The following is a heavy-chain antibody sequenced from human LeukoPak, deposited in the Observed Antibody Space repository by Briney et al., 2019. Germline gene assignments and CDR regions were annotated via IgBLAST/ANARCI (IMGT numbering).Heavy chain of an antibody. Sequence: PSETLSLTCAVYGGSFSGYYWSWIRQPPGKGLEWIGEINHSGSTNYNPSLKSRVTISIDTSKNQFSLKLSSVTAADTAVYYCARDSRSKYSTDAFDIWGQGTMVTVSS. V-gene: IGHV4-34*01. D-gene: IGHD6-6*01. CDR3: ARDSRSKYSTDAFDI. J-gene: IGHJ3*02. CDR2: INHSGST. CDR1: GGSFSGYY.